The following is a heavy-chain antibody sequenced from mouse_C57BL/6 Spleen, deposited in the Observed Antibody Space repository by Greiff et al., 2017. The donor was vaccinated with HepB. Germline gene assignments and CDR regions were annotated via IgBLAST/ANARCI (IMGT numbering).Heavy chain of an antibody. CDR2: IYPGDGDT. V-gene: IGHV1-82*01. J-gene: IGHJ4*01. CDR3: EREDYGHYYAMDY. CDR1: SYAFSSSW. D-gene: IGHD1-1*02. Sequence: LQESGPELVKPGASVKISCKASSYAFSSSWMNWVKQRPGKGLEWIGRIYPGDGDTNYNGKFKGKATLTADKSSSTAYMQLSSLTSEDSAVYFCEREDYGHYYAMDYWGQGTSVTVSS.